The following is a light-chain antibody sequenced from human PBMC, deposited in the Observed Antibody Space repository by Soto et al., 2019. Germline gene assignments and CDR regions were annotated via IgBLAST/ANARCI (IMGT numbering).Light chain of an antibody. Sequence: EIAMTQSPATLSLSPGERATLSWGASQSVSSNLAWYQQKPGQTPRLLIYDAYNRATGIPPRFSGSGSGTDFTLTISSLENEDSAVYYCQQRHMWTITFGQGTRLEIK. CDR2: DAY. CDR1: QSVSSN. J-gene: IGKJ5*01. V-gene: IGKV3-11*01. CDR3: QQRHMWTIT.